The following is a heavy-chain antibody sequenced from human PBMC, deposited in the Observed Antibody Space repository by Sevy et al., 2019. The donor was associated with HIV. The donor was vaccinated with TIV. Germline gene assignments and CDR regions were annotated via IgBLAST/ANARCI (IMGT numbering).Heavy chain of an antibody. Sequence: GGSLRLSCAASGFTFSDYYMSWIRQAPGKGLEWVSYISSSGSTIYYADSVKGRFTISRDNAKNSLYLQMNSLRAEDTAVYYCARDFYDYVWGSYRYDYFDYWGQGTLVTVSS. V-gene: IGHV3-11*01. D-gene: IGHD3-16*02. CDR3: ARDFYDYVWGSYRYDYFDY. J-gene: IGHJ4*02. CDR1: GFTFSDYY. CDR2: ISSSGSTI.